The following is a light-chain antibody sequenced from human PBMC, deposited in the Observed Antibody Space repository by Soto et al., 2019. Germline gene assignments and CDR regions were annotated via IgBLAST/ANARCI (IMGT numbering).Light chain of an antibody. Sequence: PGERATLSCRASQSVSSSYLAWYQQKPGQAPRLLIYGASSRATGIPDRFSGSGSGTDFTLTISRLEPEDFAVYYCQQYGSSPPTFGQGTKVEIK. V-gene: IGKV3-20*01. CDR3: QQYGSSPPT. J-gene: IGKJ1*01. CDR1: QSVSSSY. CDR2: GAS.